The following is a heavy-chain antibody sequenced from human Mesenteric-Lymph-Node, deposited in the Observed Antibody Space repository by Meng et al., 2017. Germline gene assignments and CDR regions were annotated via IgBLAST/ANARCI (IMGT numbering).Heavy chain of an antibody. CDR2: IYYTGST. J-gene: IGHJ3*02. D-gene: IGHD3-22*01. V-gene: IGHV4-39*07. Sequence: ESLRLSCSVSGGSITSSSYYWGWFRQPPGKGLEWIGSIYYTGSTYYNPSLKSRVTISLDTSKIRFSLNLSSVTTADTAVYYCARDLINMIQTADAFDIWGQGTLVTVSS. CDR3: ARDLINMIQTADAFDI. CDR1: GGSITSSSYY.